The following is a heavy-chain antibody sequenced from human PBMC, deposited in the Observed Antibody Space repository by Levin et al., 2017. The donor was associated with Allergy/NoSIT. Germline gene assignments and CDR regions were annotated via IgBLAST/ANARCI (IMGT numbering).Heavy chain of an antibody. J-gene: IGHJ3*02. Sequence: SETLSLTCTVSGGSISSYYWSWIRLPPGKALEWIGYIYYSGSIKYNPSLRSRVTISLDTSRNQFSLKLSSVTAADTAVYYGAGEAGIAVAGTGLHAFDIWGQGTMVTVSS. CDR2: IYYSGSI. CDR3: AGEAGIAVAGTGLHAFDI. V-gene: IGHV4-59*01. D-gene: IGHD6-19*01. CDR1: GGSISSYY.